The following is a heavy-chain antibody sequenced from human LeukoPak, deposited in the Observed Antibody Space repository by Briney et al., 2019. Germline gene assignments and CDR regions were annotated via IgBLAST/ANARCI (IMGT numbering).Heavy chain of an antibody. D-gene: IGHD5-18*01. CDR2: IIPFLGTT. Sequence: GASVKVSCKASGGVFTTYAISWVRQAPGQGLEWMGSIIPFLGTTNYAQKFQGRVTITADEPARTAYMELTYVRSDDTAVYYCARAPDTAMVTGLDYWGQGTLVTVSS. J-gene: IGHJ4*02. CDR3: ARAPDTAMVTGLDY. CDR1: GGVFTTYA. V-gene: IGHV1-69*11.